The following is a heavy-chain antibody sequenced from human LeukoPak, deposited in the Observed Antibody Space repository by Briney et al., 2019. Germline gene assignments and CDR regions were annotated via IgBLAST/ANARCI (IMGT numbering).Heavy chain of an antibody. CDR1: GFTLSRSW. CDR3: ARELWFGESYDY. CDR2: INEDGSVK. Sequence: GGSLRLSCAASGFTLSRSWMTWVRQASGEGLEWLGNINEDGSVKNYVGSVKGRFTISRDNAKNSLYLQMNSLRAEDTAVYYCARELWFGESYDYWGQGTLVTVSS. J-gene: IGHJ4*02. D-gene: IGHD3-10*01. V-gene: IGHV3-7*01.